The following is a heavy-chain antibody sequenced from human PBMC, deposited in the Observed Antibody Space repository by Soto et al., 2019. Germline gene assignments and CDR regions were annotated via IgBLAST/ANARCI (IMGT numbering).Heavy chain of an antibody. Sequence: SETLSLTCTVSGGSISSYYWSWIRQPPGKGLEWIGYIYYSGSTNYNPSLKSRVTISVDTSKNQFSLKLSSVTAADTAVYYCARTHFLGELSWSRVYFDYWGQGTLVTVSS. CDR2: IYYSGST. J-gene: IGHJ4*02. CDR3: ARTHFLGELSWSRVYFDY. D-gene: IGHD3-16*02. V-gene: IGHV4-59*01. CDR1: GGSISSYY.